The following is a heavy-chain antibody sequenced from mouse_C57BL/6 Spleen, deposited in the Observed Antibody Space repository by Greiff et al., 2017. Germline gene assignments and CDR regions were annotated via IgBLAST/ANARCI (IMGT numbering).Heavy chain of an antibody. Sequence: QVQLKESGAELVKPGASVKLSCKASGYTFTSYWMHWVKQRPGRGLEWIGRIDPNSGGTKYNEKFKSKATLTVDKPSSTAYMQISSLTSEDSAVYYCARPRDYDGAPFDYWGQGTTLTVSS. V-gene: IGHV1-72*01. CDR1: GYTFTSYW. J-gene: IGHJ2*01. D-gene: IGHD2-4*01. CDR3: ARPRDYDGAPFDY. CDR2: IDPNSGGT.